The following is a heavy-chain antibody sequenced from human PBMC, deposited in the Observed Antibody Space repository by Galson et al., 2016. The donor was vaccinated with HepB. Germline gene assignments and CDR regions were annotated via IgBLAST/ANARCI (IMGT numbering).Heavy chain of an antibody. V-gene: IGHV3-23*01. CDR1: GFTFRSYD. J-gene: IGHJ4*02. CDR2: INSSGSNT. Sequence: SLRLSCAASGFTFRSYDMSWVRQAPGKGLEWVSGINSSGSNTYYADSVKGRFTISRDNSKNTLELQMNSLRVEDSAVYYCAKGKRYSDSGSYYVDYWGQGTLVTVSS. CDR3: AKGKRYSDSGSYYVDY. D-gene: IGHD3-10*01.